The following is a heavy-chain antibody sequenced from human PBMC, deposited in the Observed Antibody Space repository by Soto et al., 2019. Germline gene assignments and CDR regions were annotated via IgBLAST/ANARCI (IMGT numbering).Heavy chain of an antibody. Sequence: XGTLSLTCAVYGGSFSGYYWSWIRQPPGKGLEWIGEINHSGSTNYNPSLKGRVTISVDTSKNQFSLKLSSVTAADTAVYYCARGRVLVPYYDFWSGYYEYNWFDPWGQGTLVTVSS. V-gene: IGHV4-34*01. CDR3: ARGRVLVPYYDFWSGYYEYNWFDP. CDR1: GGSFSGYY. CDR2: INHSGST. D-gene: IGHD3-3*01. J-gene: IGHJ5*02.